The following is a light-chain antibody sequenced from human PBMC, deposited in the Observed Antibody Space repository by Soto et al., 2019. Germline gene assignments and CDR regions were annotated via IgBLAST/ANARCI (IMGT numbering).Light chain of an antibody. CDR2: EVS. CDR3: SSFTAYSTYV. J-gene: IGLJ1*01. V-gene: IGLV2-14*01. CDR1: GSDVGYYNY. Sequence: QSVLTQSASVSGSPGQSITISCTGTGSDVGYYNYVSWYQQHPGKAPKLVIYEVSDRPSGISNRFSGSKSGNTASLTISGLQAEDEGDYYCSSFTAYSTYVFGTGTKVT.